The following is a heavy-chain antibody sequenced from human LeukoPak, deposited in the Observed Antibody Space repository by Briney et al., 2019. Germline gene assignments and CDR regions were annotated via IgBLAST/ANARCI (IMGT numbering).Heavy chain of an antibody. V-gene: IGHV4-34*01. CDR3: ARVRTMVRGGFDY. Sequence: PSETLSLTCAVYGGSFSGYYWSWIRQPPGKGLEWIGEINHSGSTNYNPSLKSRVTISVDTSKNQFSLKLSSVTAADTAVYCCARVRTMVRGGFDYWGQGTLVTVSS. CDR1: GGSFSGYY. CDR2: INHSGST. J-gene: IGHJ4*02. D-gene: IGHD3-10*01.